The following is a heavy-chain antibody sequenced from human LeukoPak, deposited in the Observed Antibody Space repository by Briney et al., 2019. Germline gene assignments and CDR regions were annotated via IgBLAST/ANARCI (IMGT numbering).Heavy chain of an antibody. V-gene: IGHV4-59*08. Sequence: SETLSLTCTVSGASISNYYWSWIRQPPGKGLEWIGHIFYNGVTNYNPSLKSRVTVSVDTSRNQFSLKLSSVTAADTAFYYCARQRSAYRGYTDHWGQGTLVTVSS. J-gene: IGHJ5*02. CDR3: ARQRSAYRGYTDH. CDR2: IFYNGVT. CDR1: GASISNYY. D-gene: IGHD5-12*01.